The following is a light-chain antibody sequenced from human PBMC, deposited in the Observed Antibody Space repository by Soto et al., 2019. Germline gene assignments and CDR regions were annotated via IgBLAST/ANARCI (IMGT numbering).Light chain of an antibody. V-gene: IGKV3-15*01. CDR1: QSVSTK. Sequence: EIVMTQSPATLSVSPGERATLSCRASQSVSTKLAWYQQRPGQAPRLLISGVSTRATGIPARFSGSGSGTEFTLTISSLQSEDFAVYYCHQYNNWPLTFGPGTKVDIK. J-gene: IGKJ3*01. CDR3: HQYNNWPLT. CDR2: GVS.